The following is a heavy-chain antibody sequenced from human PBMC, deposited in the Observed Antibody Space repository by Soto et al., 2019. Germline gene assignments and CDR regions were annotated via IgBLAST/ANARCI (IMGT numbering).Heavy chain of an antibody. CDR2: ISTSSLYI. Sequence: GGSLRLSCTASGFTFSSYSMNWVRQVPGKGLEWVSSISTSSLYILYADSVKGRFTISRDDAKNSLYLQMSSLRAEDTAVYYCARFETVSPSGGEYWGQGALVTVSS. CDR3: ARFETVSPSGGEY. J-gene: IGHJ4*02. V-gene: IGHV3-21*06. D-gene: IGHD4-17*01. CDR1: GFTFSSYS.